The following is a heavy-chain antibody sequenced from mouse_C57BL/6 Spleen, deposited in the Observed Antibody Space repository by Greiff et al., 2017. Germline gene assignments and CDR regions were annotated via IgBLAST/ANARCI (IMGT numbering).Heavy chain of an antibody. CDR1: GYTFTSYW. J-gene: IGHJ1*03. CDR3: ARSGHYGSLLYWYCDV. Sequence: VQLQQPGAELVKPGASVKLSCKASGYTFTSYWMHWVKQRPGRGLEWIGRIDPNSGGTKSNEKFQSKATLTVDKPSSPAYMQLSSLTSEDSAVYYCARSGHYGSLLYWYCDVWGTGTTVTVSS. D-gene: IGHD1-1*01. CDR2: IDPNSGGT. V-gene: IGHV1-72*01.